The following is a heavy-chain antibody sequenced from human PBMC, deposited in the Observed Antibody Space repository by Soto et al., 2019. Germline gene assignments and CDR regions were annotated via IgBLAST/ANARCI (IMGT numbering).Heavy chain of an antibody. V-gene: IGHV3-30-3*01. J-gene: IGHJ4*02. Sequence: QVQLVESGGGVVQPGRSLRLSCAASGFTFSSYALHWVRQAPGKGLEWVAFISYDGSNKFYADSVKGRFTISRDTSKNTLYLQINSLRVEDRAVYYCARVLGGYPNFDYWGQGILVTVSS. D-gene: IGHD3-22*01. CDR1: GFTFSSYA. CDR3: ARVLGGYPNFDY. CDR2: ISYDGSNK.